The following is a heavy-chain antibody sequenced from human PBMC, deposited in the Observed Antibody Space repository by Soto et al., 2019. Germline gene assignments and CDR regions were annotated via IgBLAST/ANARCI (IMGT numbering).Heavy chain of an antibody. D-gene: IGHD6-13*01. CDR2: ISYDGSNK. V-gene: IGHV3-30-3*01. CDR1: GFTFSSYA. CDR3: AGSSWLNYYYYYGMDV. J-gene: IGHJ6*02. Sequence: GGSLRLSCAASGFTFSSYAMHWVRQAPGKGLEWVAVISYDGSNKYYADSVKGRFTISRDNSKNTLYLQMNSLRAEDTAVYYCAGSSWLNYYYYYGMDVWGQGTPVTVSS.